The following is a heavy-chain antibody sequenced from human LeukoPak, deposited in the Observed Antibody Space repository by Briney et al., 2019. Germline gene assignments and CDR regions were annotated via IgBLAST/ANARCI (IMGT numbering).Heavy chain of an antibody. CDR2: IFSGGAT. D-gene: IGHD1-26*01. CDR3: ARDRGSFHAFDT. CDR1: GFTFDDYA. Sequence: GRSLRLSCAASGFTFDDYAMHWVRQAPGKGLEWVSVIFSGGATYHADSVQGRFTISRDNSKNTLYLQMNSLRAEDTAVYYCARDRGSFHAFDTWGQGTMVTVSS. V-gene: IGHV3-53*01. J-gene: IGHJ3*02.